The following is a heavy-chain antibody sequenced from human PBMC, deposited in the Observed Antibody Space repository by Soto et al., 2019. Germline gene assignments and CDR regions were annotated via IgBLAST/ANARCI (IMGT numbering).Heavy chain of an antibody. V-gene: IGHV3-33*01. CDR3: VRDGPNWGKAFDF. CDR1: ELAFSSWG. D-gene: IGHD7-27*01. CDR2: IWHDGSNE. Sequence: QLVESGGGVVQPGRSLRLSCVASELAFSSWGMHWVRQAPGKGLEWVASIWHDGSNEHYADSVKGRFAISRDNSKRTLYPQLNSMSVVDTAIYHCVRDGPNWGKAFDFWGQGTLFTVST. J-gene: IGHJ4*02.